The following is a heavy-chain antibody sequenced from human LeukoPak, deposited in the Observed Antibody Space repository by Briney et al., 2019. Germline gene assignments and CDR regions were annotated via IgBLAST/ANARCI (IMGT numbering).Heavy chain of an antibody. CDR3: ARLRGSPSSDY. D-gene: IGHD3-10*01. Sequence: PSETLSLTCTVSGGSISSYYWSWIRQPPGKGLEWIGYIYYSGSTNYNPSLKSRVTISVDTSKNQFSLKLSSVTAADTAVYYCARLRGSPSSDYWGQGTLVTVSS. CDR2: IYYSGST. CDR1: GGSISSYY. J-gene: IGHJ4*02. V-gene: IGHV4-59*08.